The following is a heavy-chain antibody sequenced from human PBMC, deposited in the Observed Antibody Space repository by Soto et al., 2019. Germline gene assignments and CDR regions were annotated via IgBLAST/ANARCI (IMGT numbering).Heavy chain of an antibody. V-gene: IGHV4-4*02. CDR2: VYHTGDT. CDR3: ARKIVTAGGNNYSAP. Sequence: PSEALSLTCGVSGGTVASSHWWSWVRQSPGRGLEWIGNVYHTGDTNFNPSLQSRVTFSVDKSNNQFSLRLTSVTAADTAVYFCARKIVTAGGNNYSAPWGPGTLVTVS. J-gene: IGHJ5*02. CDR1: GGTVASSHW. D-gene: IGHD2-21*02.